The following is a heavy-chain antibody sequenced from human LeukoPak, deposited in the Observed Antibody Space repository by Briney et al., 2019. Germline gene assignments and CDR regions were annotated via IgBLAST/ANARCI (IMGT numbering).Heavy chain of an antibody. V-gene: IGHV1-2*02. Sequence: GASVKVSCKASGYTLTDYYMHWVRQAPGQGLEWMGGINPNSGGTNYAQKFQGRVTMTRDSSISTAYMELSRLRSDDTAVYYCARAPYYYDSSGSNWFDPWGQGTLVTVSS. CDR1: GYTLTDYY. J-gene: IGHJ5*02. CDR2: INPNSGGT. CDR3: ARAPYYYDSSGSNWFDP. D-gene: IGHD3-22*01.